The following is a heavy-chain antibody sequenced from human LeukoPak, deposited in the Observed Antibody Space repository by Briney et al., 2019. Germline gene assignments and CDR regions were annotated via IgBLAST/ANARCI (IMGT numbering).Heavy chain of an antibody. CDR3: AKSGFWSGSYFDY. Sequence: GRSERLSCAASGFTFIAYGMSWVRQSPRKWMEWVSCVSGADGTTYYADSVKGRFTISRDNSKTTLYLQMNSLRAEDTAVYYCAKSGFWSGSYFDYWGQGTLVTVSS. V-gene: IGHV3-23*01. D-gene: IGHD3-3*01. CDR1: GFTFIAYG. CDR2: VSGADGTT. J-gene: IGHJ4*02.